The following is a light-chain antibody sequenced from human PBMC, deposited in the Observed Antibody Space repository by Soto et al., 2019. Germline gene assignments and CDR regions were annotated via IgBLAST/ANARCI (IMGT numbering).Light chain of an antibody. CDR1: QSISTE. Sequence: EIVMTQSPATLSVSPGERATLSCRASQSISTELAWYQQKPGQPPRLLIYSASTRATGVPARFTGSGSGSEVTLTISGLQSEDFAIYYCQQGHNSPLTFGQGTRLEI. CDR2: SAS. CDR3: QQGHNSPLT. V-gene: IGKV3-15*01. J-gene: IGKJ2*01.